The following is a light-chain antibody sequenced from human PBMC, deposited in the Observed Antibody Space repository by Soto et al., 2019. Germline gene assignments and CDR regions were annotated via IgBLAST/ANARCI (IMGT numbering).Light chain of an antibody. CDR2: AAS. CDR3: QHYKSYPWT. J-gene: IGKJ1*01. CDR1: QIITNR. V-gene: IGKV1-5*01. Sequence: EIQVTKSPSTLSASIRDRVTITCRASQIITNRLACYQQKPGKAPKVLIYAASTLQSGVTSGCSGSGSGTEFTLTIISLQHDDFATYYCQHYKSYPWTFGQGTKVDIK.